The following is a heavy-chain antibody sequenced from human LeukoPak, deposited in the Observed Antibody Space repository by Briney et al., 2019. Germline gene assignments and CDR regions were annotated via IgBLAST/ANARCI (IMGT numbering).Heavy chain of an antibody. CDR3: ARGGDTIGSIRSPFDI. V-gene: IGHV3-53*01. J-gene: IGHJ3*02. CDR2: ISGGGST. Sequence: RGSLRLSCAASGFTVSDNYTSWVRQAPGKGLEWASAISGGGSTYYADSVKGRFIISRDNSKNTVYLQLNSLRAEDTAVYYCARGGDTIGSIRSPFDIWGKGTMVTVSS. D-gene: IGHD3-22*01. CDR1: GFTVSDNY.